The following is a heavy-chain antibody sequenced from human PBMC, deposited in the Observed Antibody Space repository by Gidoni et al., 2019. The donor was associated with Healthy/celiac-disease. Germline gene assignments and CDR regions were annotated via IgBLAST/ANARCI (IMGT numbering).Heavy chain of an antibody. Sequence: QVQLVESGGGVVQPGRSLRLSCAASAFTFSSYGMHWVRQAPGKGLEWVAVIWYDGSNKYYADSVKGRFTISRDNSKNTLYLQMNSLRAEDTAVYYCARDLHGNTMVPDYWGQGTLVTVSS. CDR3: ARDLHGNTMVPDY. CDR2: IWYDGSNK. V-gene: IGHV3-33*01. CDR1: AFTFSSYG. J-gene: IGHJ4*02. D-gene: IGHD3-10*01.